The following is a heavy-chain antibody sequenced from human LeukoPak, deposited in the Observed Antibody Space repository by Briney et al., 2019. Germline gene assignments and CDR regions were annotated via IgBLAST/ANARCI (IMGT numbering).Heavy chain of an antibody. D-gene: IGHD6-13*01. V-gene: IGHV3-23*01. CDR1: GFTFSDFA. J-gene: IGHJ5*01. CDR2: ITGSGLTT. CDR3: AKVAASDVWSSCDS. Sequence: GGSLRLSCATTGFTFSDFAMTWVRQAPGKGLEWVSIITGSGLTTYYAESVKGRFTISRDNSKNALYLQMPSLKAEDTAVYYCAKVAASDVWSSCDSWGQGTLVTVSS.